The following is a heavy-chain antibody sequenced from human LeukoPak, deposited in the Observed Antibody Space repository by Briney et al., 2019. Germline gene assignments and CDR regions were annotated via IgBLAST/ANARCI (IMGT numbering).Heavy chain of an antibody. J-gene: IGHJ5*02. CDR1: GDSISGYY. CDR3: ARARGGYGDYGSWFDP. D-gene: IGHD4-17*01. Sequence: SETLSLTCTVSGDSISGYYWNWIRQPPGKGLEWIGFVHYSGSTNYNPFLKSRVTISVDIPKNQFSLNLSSVTAADTAVYYCARARGGYGDYGSWFDPWGQGTLVPVSS. CDR2: VHYSGST. V-gene: IGHV4-59*01.